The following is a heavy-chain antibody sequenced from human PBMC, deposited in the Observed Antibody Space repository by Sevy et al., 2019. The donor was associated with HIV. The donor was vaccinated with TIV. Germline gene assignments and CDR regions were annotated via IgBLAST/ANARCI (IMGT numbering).Heavy chain of an antibody. CDR3: ARSLDYYDSSGANDY. CDR2: ISSCSSYI. V-gene: IGHV3-21*01. CDR1: GFTFSYYT. D-gene: IGHD3-22*01. Sequence: GGSLRLSCAASGFTFSYYTMKWVRQAPGKGLEWVSSISSCSSYISYGESVKGRFTISRDNAKNSLFLQMNSLRAEDTAVYYCARSLDYYDSSGANDYWGQGTLVTVSS. J-gene: IGHJ4*02.